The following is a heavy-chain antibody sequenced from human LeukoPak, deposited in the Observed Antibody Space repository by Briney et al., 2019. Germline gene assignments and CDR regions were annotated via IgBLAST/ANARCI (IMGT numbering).Heavy chain of an antibody. CDR3: ARGWRGGNFDY. CDR2: ITTSSTYI. V-gene: IGHV3-21*01. J-gene: IGHJ4*02. Sequence: GGSLRLSCAASGFTFSSYSMNWVRQAPGKGLEWVSSITTSSTYIYYADSVKGRFTLSRDNAKNSLYLQMNSLRAEDTAVYYCARGWRGGNFDYWGQGTLVTVSS. CDR1: GFTFSSYS. D-gene: IGHD3-16*01.